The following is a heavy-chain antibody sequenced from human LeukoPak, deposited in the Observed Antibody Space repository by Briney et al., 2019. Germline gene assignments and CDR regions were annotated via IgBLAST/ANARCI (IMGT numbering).Heavy chain of an antibody. CDR3: ARGNGLGAVAGHPWGYYYMDV. D-gene: IGHD6-19*01. CDR2: ISSSSSYI. Sequence: GGSLRLSCAASGFTFSSYSMNWVRQAPGKGLEWVSSISSSSSYIYYADSVKGRFTISRDNAKNSLYLQMNSLRAEDTAVYYCARGNGLGAVAGHPWGYYYMDVWGKGTTVTVSS. J-gene: IGHJ6*03. CDR1: GFTFSSYS. V-gene: IGHV3-21*01.